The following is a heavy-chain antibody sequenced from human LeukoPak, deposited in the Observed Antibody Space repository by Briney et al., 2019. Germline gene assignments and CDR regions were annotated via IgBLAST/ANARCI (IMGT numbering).Heavy chain of an antibody. V-gene: IGHV1-69*13. Sequence: SVKVSCTASGYTFTNYYLHWVRQAPGQGLEWMGGIIPIFGTANYAQKFQGRVTTPADESTSTAYMELSSLRSEDTAVYYCARDHPYSYGPDYWGQGTLVTVSS. CDR3: ARDHPYSYGPDY. CDR1: GYTFTNYY. CDR2: IIPIFGTA. J-gene: IGHJ4*02. D-gene: IGHD5-18*01.